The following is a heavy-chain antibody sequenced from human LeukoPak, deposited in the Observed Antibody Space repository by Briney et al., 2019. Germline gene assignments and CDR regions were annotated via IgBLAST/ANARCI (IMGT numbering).Heavy chain of an antibody. D-gene: IGHD5-12*01. CDR3: ASVTTYRVGIVATYFDY. CDR2: HNTGNANT. J-gene: IGHJ4*02. V-gene: IGHV1-3*02. Sequence: ASVKVSCTTSAYTFASSCVHWVRQAPGQRLECMGWHNTGNANTKYSQEFQGRVTITRDTSASTAYMELSSLRSEDTAVYYCASVTTYRVGIVATYFDYWGQGTLVTVSS. CDR1: AYTFASSC.